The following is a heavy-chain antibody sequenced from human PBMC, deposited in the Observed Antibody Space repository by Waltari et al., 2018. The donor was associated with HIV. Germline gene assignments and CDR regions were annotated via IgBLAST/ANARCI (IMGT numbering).Heavy chain of an antibody. V-gene: IGHV3-23*01. J-gene: IGHJ4*02. Sequence: QILESGGGWVPPGGSLRLSCEASGFTFGSYAMTWVRQPPRKGWECAAFIGGTGATILNADSVKGRFTISRENSKNEVYLQMDSLKVEDTAMYYCTKGGFCNRGSCYKRFDSWGQGTAVTVSP. CDR1: GFTFGSYA. CDR2: IGGTGATI. CDR3: TKGGFCNRGSCYKRFDS. D-gene: IGHD2-15*01.